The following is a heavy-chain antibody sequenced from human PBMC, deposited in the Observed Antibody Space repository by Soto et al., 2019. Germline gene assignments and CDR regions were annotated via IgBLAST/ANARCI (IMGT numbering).Heavy chain of an antibody. D-gene: IGHD6-19*01. J-gene: IGHJ4*02. V-gene: IGHV4-34*01. CDR2: INHSGGT. CDR1: GGSFSGYY. CDR3: AVYSSGLYYFDY. Sequence: SETLSLTCAVEGGSFSGYYWSWIRQPPGKGLEWIGEINHSGGTNYNPSLKSRVTISVDTSKNQFSLKLSSVTAADTAVYYCAVYSSGLYYFDYWGQGTLVTVSS.